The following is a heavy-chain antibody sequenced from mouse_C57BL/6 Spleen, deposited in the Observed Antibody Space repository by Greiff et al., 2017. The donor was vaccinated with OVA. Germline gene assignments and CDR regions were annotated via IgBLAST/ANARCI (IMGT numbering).Heavy chain of an antibody. V-gene: IGHV5-9-1*02. CDR3: TREGGITGGFAY. Sequence: EVMLVESGEGLVKPGGSLKLSCAASGFTFSSYAMSWVRQTPEKRLEWVAYISSGGDYIYYADTVKGRFTISRDNARNTLYLQMSSLKSEDTAMYYCTREGGITGGFAYWGQGTLVTVSA. D-gene: IGHD4-1*01. CDR1: GFTFSSYA. CDR2: ISSGGDYI. J-gene: IGHJ3*01.